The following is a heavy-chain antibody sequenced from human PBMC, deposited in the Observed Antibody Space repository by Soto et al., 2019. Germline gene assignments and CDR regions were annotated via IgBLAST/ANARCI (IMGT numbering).Heavy chain of an antibody. D-gene: IGHD3-10*01. CDR1: GGSVSTGSYY. CDR2: VFYSGST. CDR3: ATGRYYYGSEF. V-gene: IGHV4-61*01. Sequence: SSETLSLTCTVSGGSVSTGSYYWSWIRQPPGKGLEWIGFVFYSGSTNFNPSLRGRVTMSVETSKNQFSLILTSVTAADTAVYFCATGRYYYGSEFWGQGTLVTVSS. J-gene: IGHJ4*02.